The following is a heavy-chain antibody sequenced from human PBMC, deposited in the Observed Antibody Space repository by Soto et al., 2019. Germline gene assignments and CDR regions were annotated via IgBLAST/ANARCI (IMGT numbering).Heavy chain of an antibody. Sequence: QVQLVQSGAEVKKPGSSVKVSCKASGGTFSSYAISWVRQAPGQGLEWMGGIIPIFGTANYAQKFQGRVTITADESTSKAYMELSSLRSEDTAVYYCARVRFGEMMRPFDYWGQGTLVTVSS. CDR1: GGTFSSYA. J-gene: IGHJ4*02. CDR2: IIPIFGTA. V-gene: IGHV1-69*01. D-gene: IGHD3-10*01. CDR3: ARVRFGEMMRPFDY.